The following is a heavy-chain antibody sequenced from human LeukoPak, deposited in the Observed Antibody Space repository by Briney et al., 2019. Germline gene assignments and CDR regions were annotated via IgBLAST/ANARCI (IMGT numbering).Heavy chain of an antibody. CDR3: ARDQSDSSGYYFFLGLPLIDY. CDR1: GFTFSSYA. Sequence: GGSLRLSCAASGFTFSSYAMHWVRQAPGKGLEWVAVISYDGSNKYYADSVKGRFTISRDNSKNTLYLQMNSLRAEDTAVYYCARDQSDSSGYYFFLGLPLIDYWGQGTLVTVSS. D-gene: IGHD3-22*01. J-gene: IGHJ4*02. CDR2: ISYDGSNK. V-gene: IGHV3-30*04.